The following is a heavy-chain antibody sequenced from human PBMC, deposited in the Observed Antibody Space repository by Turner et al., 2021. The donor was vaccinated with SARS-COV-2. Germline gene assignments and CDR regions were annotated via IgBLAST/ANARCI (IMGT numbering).Heavy chain of an antibody. D-gene: IGHD2-15*01. Sequence: EVQLVESGGGLVKPGGSLRLSCAASGFTFSSYSMNCVRQAPGKGLEWVSSISSSSSYIHYADSVKCRFTISRDDTKNSQNLQMNGLRAEDTAVYDCSRVPWYDDDIGWPPSDYWGQGTLVTVSS. CDR2: ISSSSSYI. J-gene: IGHJ4*02. CDR1: GFTFSSYS. CDR3: SRVPWYDDDIGWPPSDY. V-gene: IGHV3-21*01.